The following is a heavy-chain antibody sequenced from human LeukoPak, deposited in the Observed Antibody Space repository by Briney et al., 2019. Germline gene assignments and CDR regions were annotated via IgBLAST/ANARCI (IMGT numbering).Heavy chain of an antibody. V-gene: IGHV1-2*02. J-gene: IGHJ3*02. CDR1: GYTFTGYY. CDR3: ATEGPANGWVDI. CDR2: INPNSGGA. Sequence: ASVTVSCKASGYTFTGYYMYWVRLAPGHGLEWMGWINPNSGGANYAQKFQGRVTMTRDTSISTAYMYLSRLRADDTAVYYCATEGPANGWVDIWGQGTMVTVSS. D-gene: IGHD1-26*01.